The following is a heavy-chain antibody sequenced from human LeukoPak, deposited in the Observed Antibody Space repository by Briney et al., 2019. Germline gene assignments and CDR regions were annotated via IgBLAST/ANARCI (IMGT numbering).Heavy chain of an antibody. V-gene: IGHV1-2*02. J-gene: IGHJ2*01. D-gene: IGHD3-22*01. CDR1: GYTFTGYY. Sequence: GASVKVSCKASGYTFTGYYMHWVRQAPGQGLEWVGWINPNSGGTSYAQKFQGRVTMTRDTSIGTAYMELTNLRSEDTAVYYCARGRRGSSGPWSWYLDLWGRGTLVTASS. CDR2: INPNSGGT. CDR3: ARGRRGSSGPWSWYLDL.